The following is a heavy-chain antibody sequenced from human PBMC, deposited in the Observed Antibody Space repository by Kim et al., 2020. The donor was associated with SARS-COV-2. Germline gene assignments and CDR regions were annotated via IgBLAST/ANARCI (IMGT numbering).Heavy chain of an antibody. V-gene: IGHV4-34*01. J-gene: IGHJ6*02. CDR2: INHSGST. D-gene: IGHD3-16*02. Sequence: SETLSLTCAVYGGSFSGYYWSWIRQPPGKGLEWIGEINHSGSTNYNPSLKSRVTISVDTSKNQFSLKLRSVTASDTAVYYCARVLVIMFGGVIVRGAYYYYGMDVWGQGTTVTVSS. CDR3: ARVLVIMFGGVIVRGAYYYYGMDV. CDR1: GGSFSGYY.